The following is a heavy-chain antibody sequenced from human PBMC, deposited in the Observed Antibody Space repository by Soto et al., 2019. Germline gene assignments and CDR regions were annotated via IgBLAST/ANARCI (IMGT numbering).Heavy chain of an antibody. D-gene: IGHD3-22*01. V-gene: IGHV1-18*01. J-gene: IGHJ4*02. CDR3: AAESYYESNGTKGRID. CDR2: ISAYNGNT. Sequence: ASVKVSCKASGYTFTSYGISWVRQAPGQGLEWMGWISAYNGNTNYAQKLQGRVTMTTDTSTSTAYMELRSLRSDDTAVYYCAAESYYESNGTKGRIDWGQGTLVTVSS. CDR1: GYTFTSYG.